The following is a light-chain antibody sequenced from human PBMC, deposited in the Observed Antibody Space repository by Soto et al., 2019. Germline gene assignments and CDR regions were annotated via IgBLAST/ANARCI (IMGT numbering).Light chain of an antibody. CDR1: QSVGSY. J-gene: IGKJ1*01. V-gene: IGKV3-11*01. Sequence: EIVLTQSPATLSSYPGERATLSCRASQSVGSYLAWYQQKPGQTPRLLIYDASNRATDIPAKFSGSGSGTDFTLTISSLEPEDFAVYYCQQRSNWPVTFGQGTKVDIK. CDR3: QQRSNWPVT. CDR2: DAS.